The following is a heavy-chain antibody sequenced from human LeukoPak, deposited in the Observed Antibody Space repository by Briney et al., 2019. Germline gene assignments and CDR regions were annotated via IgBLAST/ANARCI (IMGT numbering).Heavy chain of an antibody. CDR1: GFTFNTYA. J-gene: IGHJ4*02. V-gene: IGHV3-23*01. Sequence: GSLSLSCAASGFTFNTYAMSWVRQAPGKGLEWVSVISGSGATTYYADSVKGRFTISRDNSKNTLYLQMHSLRAEDTAIYYCAKSDSGSYRDRFGYWGQGTLVTVSS. CDR3: AKSDSGSYRDRFGY. CDR2: ISGSGATT. D-gene: IGHD1-26*01.